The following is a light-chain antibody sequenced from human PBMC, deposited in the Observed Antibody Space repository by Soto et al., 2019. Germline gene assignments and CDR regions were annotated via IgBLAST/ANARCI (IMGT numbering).Light chain of an antibody. Sequence: QSVLTQPPSVSGAQGQRVTISCTGSNSNIGAGHAAQWYQQPPGTTPKLLIYDNNRRPSGVPVRFSGSRSGTSASLAITGLQAEDEADYYCQSYDNDLSVVFGGGTKLTVL. J-gene: IGLJ2*01. CDR2: DNN. CDR1: NSNIGAGHA. CDR3: QSYDNDLSVV. V-gene: IGLV1-40*01.